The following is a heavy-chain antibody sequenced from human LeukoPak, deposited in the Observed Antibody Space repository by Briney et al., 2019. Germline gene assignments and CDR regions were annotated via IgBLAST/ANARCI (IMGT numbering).Heavy chain of an antibody. V-gene: IGHV3-20*04. CDR3: ARAAAGLRYYYYYYMDV. D-gene: IGHD6-13*01. CDR1: GFTFDDYG. J-gene: IGHJ6*03. CDR2: INWNGGST. Sequence: GGSLRLSCAASGFTFDDYGMSWVRQAPGKGLEWVSGINWNGGSTGYADSVKGRFTISRDNAKNSLYLQMNSLRAEDTALYYCARAAAGLRYYYYYYMDVWGKGTTVTVSS.